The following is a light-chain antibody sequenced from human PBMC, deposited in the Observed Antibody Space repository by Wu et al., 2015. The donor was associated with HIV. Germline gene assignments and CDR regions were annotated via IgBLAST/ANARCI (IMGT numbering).Light chain of an antibody. J-gene: IGKJ5*01. Sequence: EIVLTQSPGTLSLSPGERATLSCRASQSVSSNFLAWYQHRPGQAPRLLIYASSQKPPGIPARFSGRGSGTDFTLTISSLEPEDSAVYYCQQHTNWPLTFGQGTRLEIK. CDR1: QSVSSNF. CDR3: QQHTNWPLT. V-gene: IGKV3D-20*02. CDR2: ASS.